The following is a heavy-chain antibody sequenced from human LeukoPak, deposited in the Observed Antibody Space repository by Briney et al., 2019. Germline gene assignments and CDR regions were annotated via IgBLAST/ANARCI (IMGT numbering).Heavy chain of an antibody. Sequence: GGSLRLSCAASGFTFSSYSMNWVRQAPGKGLEWVSSISSSSSYIYYADSVKGRFTISRDNAKNLLYLQMNSLRAEDTAVYYCARAFSSSSSGFDYWGQGTLVTVSS. V-gene: IGHV3-21*01. J-gene: IGHJ4*02. CDR3: ARAFSSSSSGFDY. CDR1: GFTFSSYS. D-gene: IGHD6-6*01. CDR2: ISSSSSYI.